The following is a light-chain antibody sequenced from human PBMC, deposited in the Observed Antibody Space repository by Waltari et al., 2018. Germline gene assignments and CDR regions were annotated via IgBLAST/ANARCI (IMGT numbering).Light chain of an antibody. CDR3: CSYAGSYTVL. J-gene: IGLJ2*01. V-gene: IGLV2-11*01. CDR2: DVF. CDR1: SNDVCGYNH. Sequence: QSALTQPRSVSGSPGQSVTFSCTGTSNDVCGYNHVSWYPQSPGNPPQLRMYDVFNRPSGAPDGSSGPKSGNTAALTISGLQADDEADYYCCSYAGSYTVLFGGGTKLTVL.